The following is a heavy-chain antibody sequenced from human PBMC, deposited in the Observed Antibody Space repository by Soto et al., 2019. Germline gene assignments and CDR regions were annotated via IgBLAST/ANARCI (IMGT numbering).Heavy chain of an antibody. CDR1: GYTFTSYD. Sequence: ASVKVSCKASGYTFTSYDINWVRQATGQGLEWMGWMNPNSGNTGYAQKFQGRVTMTRNTSISTAYMELSSLRSEDTAVYYCARAVRPDFWRGYLFAYWGQGTLVTVSS. V-gene: IGHV1-8*01. CDR2: MNPNSGNT. J-gene: IGHJ4*02. CDR3: ARAVRPDFWRGYLFAY. D-gene: IGHD3-3*01.